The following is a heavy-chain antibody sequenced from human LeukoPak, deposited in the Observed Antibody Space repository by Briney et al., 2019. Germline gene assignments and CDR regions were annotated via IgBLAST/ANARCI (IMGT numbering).Heavy chain of an antibody. CDR3: ANDPGGSAGVSTTAIPR. Sequence: GRSLRLSCAASGFTFTTYGMHWVRQAPGKGLEWVAVISYDGSNKYYADSVTGRFTISRDNSKNTLYLQMNSLRAEDTAVYYCANDPGGSAGVSTTAIPRWGQGTLVTVSS. D-gene: IGHD2-2*02. J-gene: IGHJ4*02. CDR2: ISYDGSNK. V-gene: IGHV3-30*18. CDR1: GFTFTTYG.